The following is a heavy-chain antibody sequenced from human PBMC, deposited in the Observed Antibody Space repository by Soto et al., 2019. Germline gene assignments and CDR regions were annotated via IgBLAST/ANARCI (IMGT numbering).Heavy chain of an antibody. D-gene: IGHD4-17*01. V-gene: IGHV1-69*01. CDR3: ASEGYGEYGKSFDY. J-gene: IGHJ4*02. CDR1: GGTFNTYS. Sequence: QVQLVQSGAEVKKPGSSVKVSCKASGGTFNTYSISWVRQAPGQGLEWMGGIIPMFGTANYAQKVQGRVTITADESTSTAYRDLSSLRSEDTAMYYCASEGYGEYGKSFDYWVQGTLVIVSS. CDR2: IIPMFGTA.